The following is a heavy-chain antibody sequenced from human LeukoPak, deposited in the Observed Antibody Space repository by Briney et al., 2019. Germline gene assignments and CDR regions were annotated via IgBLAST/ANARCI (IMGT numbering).Heavy chain of an antibody. J-gene: IGHJ4*02. CDR1: GGSICSYY. CDR2: TYYSGST. CDR3: ARGGGFWSGYYLDY. D-gene: IGHD3-3*01. Sequence: SETLSLTCTVSGGSICSYYWSWIRQPPGKGLEWIGYTYYSGSTNYNPSLKSRVTISVDTSKNQFSLKLSSVTAADTAVYYCARGGGFWSGYYLDYWGQGTLVTVSS. V-gene: IGHV4-59*01.